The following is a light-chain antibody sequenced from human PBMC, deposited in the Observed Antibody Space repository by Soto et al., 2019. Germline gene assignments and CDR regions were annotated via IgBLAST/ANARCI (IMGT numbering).Light chain of an antibody. CDR2: DAS. Sequence: DIVLTQSPATLSLSPGERATLSCRASQSVSKWLVWYQQKPGQAPRLLIFDASQRATGIPARFRGSGSGTDFTLSISSLEPEDFAVYYCQQRTDRPPWTFGQGTKVESK. CDR3: QQRTDRPPWT. J-gene: IGKJ1*01. V-gene: IGKV3-11*01. CDR1: QSVSKW.